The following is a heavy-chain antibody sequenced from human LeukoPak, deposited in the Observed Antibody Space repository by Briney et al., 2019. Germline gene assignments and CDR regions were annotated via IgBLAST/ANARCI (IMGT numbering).Heavy chain of an antibody. CDR2: ISYDGSNK. D-gene: IGHD6-13*01. CDR3: AKSGSSSWYWEWFDP. Sequence: PGRSLRLSCAASGFTFSSYGMHWVRQAPGKGLEWVAVISYDGSNKYYADSVKGRFTISRDNSKNTLYLQMNSLRAEDTAVYYCAKSGSSSWYWEWFDPWGQGTLVTVSS. J-gene: IGHJ5*02. V-gene: IGHV3-30*18. CDR1: GFTFSSYG.